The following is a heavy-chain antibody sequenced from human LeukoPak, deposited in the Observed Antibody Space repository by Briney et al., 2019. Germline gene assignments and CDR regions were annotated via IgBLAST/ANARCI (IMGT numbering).Heavy chain of an antibody. CDR2: IYYTGST. Sequence: SETLSLTCSVSGDSITGYYWSWMRQSPGKGLEWIGDIYYTGSTNYNPSLKSRVTISVETSQKQFSLKLSSVTAADTAVYYCAKDSSSWIDAFDIWGLGTMVIVSS. V-gene: IGHV4-59*01. D-gene: IGHD6-13*01. CDR3: AKDSSSWIDAFDI. CDR1: GDSITGYY. J-gene: IGHJ3*02.